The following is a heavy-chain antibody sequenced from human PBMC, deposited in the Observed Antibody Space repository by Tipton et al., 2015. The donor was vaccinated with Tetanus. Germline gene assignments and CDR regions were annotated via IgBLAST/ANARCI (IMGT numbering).Heavy chain of an antibody. Sequence: QMQLVQSGAEVKKPGASVEVSCKASGYTFTSYGISWVRQAPGQGLEWMGWISAYSGNTNYAQKLQGRVTMTTDTSTSTAYMELRSLRSDDTAVYYCARDRAIAVAGTGGDYWGQGTLVTVSS. J-gene: IGHJ4*02. CDR3: ARDRAIAVAGTGGDY. CDR2: ISAYSGNT. CDR1: GYTFTSYG. V-gene: IGHV1-18*04. D-gene: IGHD6-19*01.